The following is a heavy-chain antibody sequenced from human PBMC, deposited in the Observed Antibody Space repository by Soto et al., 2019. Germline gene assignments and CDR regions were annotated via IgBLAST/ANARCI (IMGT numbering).Heavy chain of an antibody. CDR2: IYPGDSDT. Sequence: GESLKISCKGSGYSFTSYWIGWVRQMPGKGLEWMGIIYPGDSDTRYSPSFQGQVTISADKSISTAYLQWSSLKASDTAMYYCARGTYDFWNGLNSGMDVWGQGTTVTVSS. V-gene: IGHV5-51*01. J-gene: IGHJ6*02. CDR3: ARGTYDFWNGLNSGMDV. CDR1: GYSFTSYW. D-gene: IGHD3-3*01.